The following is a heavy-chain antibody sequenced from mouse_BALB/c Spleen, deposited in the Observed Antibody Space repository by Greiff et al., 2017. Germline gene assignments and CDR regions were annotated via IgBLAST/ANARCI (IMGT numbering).Heavy chain of an antibody. V-gene: IGHV5-6*01. CDR3: AREGGLYYYAMDY. CDR1: GFTFSSYG. Sequence: EVKLVESGGDLVKPVGSLKLSCAASGFTFSSYGMSWVRQTPDKRLEWVATISSGGSYTYYPDSVKGRFTISRDNAKDTLYLQMSSLKSEDTAMYYCAREGGLYYYAMDYWGQGTSVTVSS. D-gene: IGHD2-3*01. J-gene: IGHJ4*01. CDR2: ISSGGSYT.